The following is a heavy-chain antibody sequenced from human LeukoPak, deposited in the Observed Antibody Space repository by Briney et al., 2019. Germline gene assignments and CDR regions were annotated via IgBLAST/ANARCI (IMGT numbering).Heavy chain of an antibody. J-gene: IGHJ6*03. V-gene: IGHV1-2*02. CDR2: INPNSGST. Sequence: GASVKVSCKASGYTFTSYYMHWVRQAPGQGLEWMGWINPNSGSTNYAQEFQGRVTMTRDTSISTVYMELSRLRSDDTAMYYCARERPHYMDVWGTGTTVIVSS. CDR3: ARERPHYMDV. CDR1: GYTFTSYY.